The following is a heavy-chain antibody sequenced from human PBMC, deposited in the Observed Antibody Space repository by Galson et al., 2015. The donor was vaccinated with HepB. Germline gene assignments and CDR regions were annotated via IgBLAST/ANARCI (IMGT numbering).Heavy chain of an antibody. CDR2: IIPTLNIT. D-gene: IGHD2-15*01. V-gene: IGHV1-69*04. J-gene: IGHJ6*02. Sequence: SVKVSCKASGGSFSSYAMTWVRQAPGQGLEWMGRIIPTLNITNYAKKFQGRVTITADRFMDTPYMQETVYLQLTSLRFQDTAVYYCTRDRDVVMPELSRGGHYYGMDVWGQGTTVIVAS. CDR1: GGSFSSYA. CDR3: TRDRDVVMPELSRGGHYYGMDV.